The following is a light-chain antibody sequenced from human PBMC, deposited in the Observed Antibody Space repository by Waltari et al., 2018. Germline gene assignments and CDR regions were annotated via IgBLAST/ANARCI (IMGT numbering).Light chain of an antibody. CDR2: GND. J-gene: IGLJ2*01. CDR3: GTWDNALSAV. Sequence: QSVLTQPPSVSAAPGQKVTISCSGTTSNIGNNYVSWYQQFPGAAPKVLIYGNDRRASGIPDRFSGSKSGTSATLDISDLQPGDEADYYCGTWDNALSAVFGGGTKVTVL. V-gene: IGLV1-51*02. CDR1: TSNIGNNY.